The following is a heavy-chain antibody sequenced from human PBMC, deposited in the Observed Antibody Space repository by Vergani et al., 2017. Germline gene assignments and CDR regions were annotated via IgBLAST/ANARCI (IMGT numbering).Heavy chain of an antibody. CDR3: ARGIAVAGDYFDY. V-gene: IGHV3-21*01. D-gene: IGHD6-19*01. J-gene: IGHJ4*02. Sequence: EVQLVESGGGLVKPGGSLRLSCAASGFTFTIYSMNWVRQAPGKGLEWVSSISGTSGYIYYADSVKGRFTISRDNAKNSLYLQMNSLRAEDTAVYYCARGIAVAGDYFDYGGQGILVTVSS. CDR2: ISGTSGYI. CDR1: GFTFTIYS.